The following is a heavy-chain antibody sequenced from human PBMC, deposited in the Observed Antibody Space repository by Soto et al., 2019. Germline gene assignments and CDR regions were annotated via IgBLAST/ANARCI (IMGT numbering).Heavy chain of an antibody. CDR2: IYYSGST. CDR1: GVSIISRRYY. D-gene: IGHD3-16*02. V-gene: IGHV4-39*07. Sequence: PSETQSLTCTGSGVSIISRRYYCGWIRQPPGKGLEWIGSIYYSGSTYYNPSLKSRVTISVDTSKNQFSLKLSSVTAADTAVYYCARTVIGGFEYWGQGTLVTVSS. J-gene: IGHJ4*02. CDR3: ARTVIGGFEY.